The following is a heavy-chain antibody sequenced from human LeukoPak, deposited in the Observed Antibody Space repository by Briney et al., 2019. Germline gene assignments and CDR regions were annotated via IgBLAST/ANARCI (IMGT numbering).Heavy chain of an antibody. CDR3: ARSIAAAGMPQGAFDI. V-gene: IGHV1-69*05. J-gene: IGHJ3*02. D-gene: IGHD6-13*01. CDR2: IIPIFGTA. Sequence: GASVKVSCKASGGTFSSYAISWVRQAPGQGLEWMGGIIPIFGTANYAQKFQGRVTITTDESTSTAYMELSSLRSEDTAVYYCARSIAAAGMPQGAFDIWGQGTMVTVSS. CDR1: GGTFSSYA.